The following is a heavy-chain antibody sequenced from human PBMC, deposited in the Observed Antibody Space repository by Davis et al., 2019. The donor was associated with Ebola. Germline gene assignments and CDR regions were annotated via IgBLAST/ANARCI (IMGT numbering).Heavy chain of an antibody. Sequence: PGGSLRLSCAASGFIFSSYAMSWVRQAPGKGLGWVSSISVRSITYHADSVKGRFTISRDNSKNTLYLQMNSLRAEDTAVYYCAKVHPPTTVTTGWFDPWGQGTLVTVPS. CDR3: AKVHPPTTVTTGWFDP. V-gene: IGHV3-23*01. D-gene: IGHD4-17*01. CDR1: GFIFSSYA. CDR2: ISVRSIT. J-gene: IGHJ5*02.